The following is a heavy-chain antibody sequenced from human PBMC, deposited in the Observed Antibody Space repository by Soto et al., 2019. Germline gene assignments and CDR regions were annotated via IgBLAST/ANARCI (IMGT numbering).Heavy chain of an antibody. CDR2: IFYSGST. CDR3: ARHLTYCSAGSCYSDFPYYGMDV. CDR1: GGSISSSSYY. D-gene: IGHD2-15*01. Sequence: QLQLQESGPGLVKPSETLSLTCTVSGGSISSSSYYWGWIRQPPGKGLEWIGSIFYSGSTYYNPSLKSRVTTSVATSKNQSSLKLSSVTAADTAVYYCARHLTYCSAGSCYSDFPYYGMDVWGQGTTVTVSS. J-gene: IGHJ6*02. V-gene: IGHV4-39*01.